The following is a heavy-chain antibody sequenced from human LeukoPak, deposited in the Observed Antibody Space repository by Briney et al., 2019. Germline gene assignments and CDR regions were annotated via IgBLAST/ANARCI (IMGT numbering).Heavy chain of an antibody. V-gene: IGHV1-46*03. CDR1: GFTFTSYY. CDR3: AREFSSSWGPFDY. CDR2: INPSGVST. J-gene: IGHJ4*02. Sequence: ASVKVSCKASGFTFTSYYMHWVRQAPGRGLEWMGIINPSGVSTTYAQKFQGRVTMTTDTSASTVYMELSSLRSEDTAVYYCAREFSSSWGPFDYWGQGTLVTVSS. D-gene: IGHD6-6*01.